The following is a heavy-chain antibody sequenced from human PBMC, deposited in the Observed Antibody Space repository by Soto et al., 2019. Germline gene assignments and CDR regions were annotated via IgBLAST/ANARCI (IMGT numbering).Heavy chain of an antibody. J-gene: IGHJ6*02. CDR3: ASVMTTVTVRDYYGMDV. CDR2: IDPSDSYT. V-gene: IGHV5-10-1*01. CDR1: GCSFTSYW. Sequence: PGESLKISWKGSGCSFTSYWISWVRQMPGKGLEWMGRIDPSDSYTNYSPSFQGHVTISADKSISTAYLQWSSLKASDTAMYYCASVMTTVTVRDYYGMDVWGQGTTVTVSS. D-gene: IGHD4-4*01.